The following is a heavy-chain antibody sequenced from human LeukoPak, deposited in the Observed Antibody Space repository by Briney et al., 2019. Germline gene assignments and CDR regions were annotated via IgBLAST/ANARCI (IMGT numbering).Heavy chain of an antibody. D-gene: IGHD5-18*01. CDR3: ARGDTWIQSYRYYGMDV. CDR2: MNPNSGNT. Sequence: GASVKVSCKASGYTFTSYDINRVRQATGQGLEWMGWMNPNSGNTGYAQKFQGRVTMTRNTSISTAYMELSSLRSEDTAVYYCARGDTWIQSYRYYGMDVWGQGTTVTVSS. V-gene: IGHV1-8*01. CDR1: GYTFTSYD. J-gene: IGHJ6*02.